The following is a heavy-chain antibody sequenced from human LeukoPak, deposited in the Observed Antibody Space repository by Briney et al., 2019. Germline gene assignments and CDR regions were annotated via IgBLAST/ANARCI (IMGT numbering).Heavy chain of an antibody. D-gene: IGHD3-10*01. Sequence: SETLSLTCTVSGYSISSGYYWGWIRQPPGKGLEWIGSIYHSGSTYYNPSLKSRVTISVDTSKNQFSLKLSSVTAADTAVYYCARANNYYGSGSYYAWGQGTLVTVSS. V-gene: IGHV4-38-2*02. J-gene: IGHJ4*02. CDR3: ARANNYYGSGSYYA. CDR1: GYSISSGYY. CDR2: IYHSGST.